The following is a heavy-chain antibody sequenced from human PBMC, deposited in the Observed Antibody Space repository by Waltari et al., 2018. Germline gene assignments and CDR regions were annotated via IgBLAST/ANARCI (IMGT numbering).Heavy chain of an antibody. V-gene: IGHV4-61*02. CDR1: RGSISSGSYY. Sequence: PGLVKPSQTLSLTSTVSRGSISSGSYYWSWFRQPDGKGREWIGRIYTSGSTNYNPSRQSRVTISVDTSKNQFSLKLSSVTAADTAVYYCARGEAVAGWFTDYYYYGMDVWGQGTTVTVSS. CDR2: IYTSGST. D-gene: IGHD6-19*01. CDR3: ARGEAVAGWFTDYYYYGMDV. J-gene: IGHJ6*02.